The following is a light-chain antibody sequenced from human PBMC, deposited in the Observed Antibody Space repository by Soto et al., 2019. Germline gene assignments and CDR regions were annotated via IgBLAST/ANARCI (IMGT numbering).Light chain of an antibody. V-gene: IGLV2-8*01. J-gene: IGLJ1*01. CDR1: SNDVGGYNY. CDR3: SLFAGSNRV. CDR2: EVN. Sequence: QSVPTQPPSASGSLGQSVTISCTGTSNDVGGYNYVSWFQQHPGKAPKLMIYEVNKRPSGVPDRFSGSKSGNTASLTVSGLQVEDEADYYCSLFAGSNRVFGTGTKLTVL.